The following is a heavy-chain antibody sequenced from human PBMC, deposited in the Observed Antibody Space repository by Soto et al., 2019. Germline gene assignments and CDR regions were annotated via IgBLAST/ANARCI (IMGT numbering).Heavy chain of an antibody. CDR1: GFTFSSYG. Sequence: QVQLVESGGGVVQPGRSLRLSCAASGFTFSSYGMHWVRQAPGKGLEWVAVISYDGSNKYYADSVKGRFTISRDNSKNTLYLQMNSLRAEYTAVYYCAKSGVAATPHYWGQGTLVTVSS. D-gene: IGHD2-15*01. CDR3: AKSGVAATPHY. CDR2: ISYDGSNK. J-gene: IGHJ4*02. V-gene: IGHV3-30*18.